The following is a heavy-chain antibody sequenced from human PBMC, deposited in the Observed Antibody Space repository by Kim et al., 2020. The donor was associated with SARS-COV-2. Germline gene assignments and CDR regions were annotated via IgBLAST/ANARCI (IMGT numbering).Heavy chain of an antibody. CDR3: ARPLGYSSSGNDAFDI. CDR1: GYTFTSYG. J-gene: IGHJ3*02. CDR2: ISAYNGNT. V-gene: IGHV1-18*01. Sequence: ASVKVSCKASGYTFTSYGISWVRQAPGQGLEWMGWISAYNGNTNYAQKLQGRVTMTTDTSTSTAYMELRSLRSDDTAVYYCARPLGYSSSGNDAFDIWGQGTMVTVSS. D-gene: IGHD6-13*01.